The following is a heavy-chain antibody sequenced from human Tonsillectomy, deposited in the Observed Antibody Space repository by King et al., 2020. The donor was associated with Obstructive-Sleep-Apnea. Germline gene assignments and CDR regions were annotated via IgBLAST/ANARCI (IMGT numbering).Heavy chain of an antibody. Sequence: QVQLQESGPGLVRPSETLSLTCSVSGDSMSHYYWSWLRQPPGKEMEWVGYIHYLGSTNYNPSLKSRVTISAETSKNQFSLRLTSVTAADTAVYYCARTGTVFFDYWGQGALVTVSS. D-gene: IGHD1-1*01. J-gene: IGHJ4*02. CDR2: IHYLGST. CDR1: GDSMSHYY. CDR3: ARTGTVFFDY. V-gene: IGHV4-59*08.